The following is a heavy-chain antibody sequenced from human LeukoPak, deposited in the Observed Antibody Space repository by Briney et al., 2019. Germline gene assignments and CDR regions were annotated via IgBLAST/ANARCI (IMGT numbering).Heavy chain of an antibody. CDR2: INHSGST. CDR3: ARGGRWFGELPRYYYHYMDV. CDR1: GGSFSGYY. D-gene: IGHD3-10*01. J-gene: IGHJ6*03. Sequence: SETLSLTCVVYGGSFSGYYWSWIRQPPGKGLEWIGEINHSGSTNYNPSLKSRVTISVDTSKNQFSLKLSSVTAADTAVYYCARGGRWFGELPRYYYHYMDVWGKGTTVTISS. V-gene: IGHV4-34*01.